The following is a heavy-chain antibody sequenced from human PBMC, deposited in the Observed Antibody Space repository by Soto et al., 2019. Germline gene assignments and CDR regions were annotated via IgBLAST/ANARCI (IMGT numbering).Heavy chain of an antibody. D-gene: IGHD6-13*01. CDR1: GFTFSGYS. CDR2: ISKSDTYK. J-gene: IGHJ5*01. V-gene: IGHV3-21*01. Sequence: GGSLRLSCAASGFTFSGYSMNWVRQAPGKGLELVSTISKSDTYKYYTDSVKGRFTISRDNAKNSLYLQMKSLRDEDTAVYYCARGGFSSNWEKWFDSWGQGTLVTVSS. CDR3: ARGGFSSNWEKWFDS.